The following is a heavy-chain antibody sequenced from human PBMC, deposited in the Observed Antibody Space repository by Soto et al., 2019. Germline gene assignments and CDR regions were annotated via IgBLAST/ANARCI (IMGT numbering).Heavy chain of an antibody. CDR2: MHRNGNST. J-gene: IGHJ5*01. CDR3: ARDHRWGYEYGDYGDS. CDR1: GFSLDEYG. Sequence: EVQLVESGGGVVRPGGSLRLACVVSGFSLDEYGMSWVRQAPGKGPEWVSGMHRNGNSTGYADSVKGRFTISSEDAKNSLYLQMNSLRAEDTAFYYCARDHRWGYEYGDYGDSWGHGTLVTVSS. D-gene: IGHD4-17*01. V-gene: IGHV3-20*04.